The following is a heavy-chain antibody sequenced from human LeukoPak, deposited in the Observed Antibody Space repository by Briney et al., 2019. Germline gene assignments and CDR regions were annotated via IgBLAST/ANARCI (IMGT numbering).Heavy chain of an antibody. D-gene: IGHD3-3*01. V-gene: IGHV3-30*02. J-gene: IGHJ4*02. CDR2: IRYDGSNK. Sequence: GGSLRLSCAASGFTFSSYGMHWVRQAPCKGLEWVAFIRYDGSNKYYADSVKGRFTISRDNSKNTLYLQMNSLRAEDTAVYYCAKGYYDFWSGYNEPFDYWGQGTLVTVSS. CDR1: GFTFSSYG. CDR3: AKGYYDFWSGYNEPFDY.